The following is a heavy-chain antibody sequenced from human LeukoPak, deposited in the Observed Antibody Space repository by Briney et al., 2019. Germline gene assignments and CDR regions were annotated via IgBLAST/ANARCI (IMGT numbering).Heavy chain of an antibody. CDR2: ISGSGGNT. Sequence: PGGSLRLSCAASGLTFSTYSMNWVRQAPGKGLEWVSAISGSGGNTYYADSVKGRFTISRDNSKNTLFLQMNSLRAEDTAVYYCAKEAQGCSITSCYFDSWGQGTLVTVSS. J-gene: IGHJ4*02. D-gene: IGHD2-2*01. CDR3: AKEAQGCSITSCYFDS. V-gene: IGHV3-23*01. CDR1: GLTFSTYS.